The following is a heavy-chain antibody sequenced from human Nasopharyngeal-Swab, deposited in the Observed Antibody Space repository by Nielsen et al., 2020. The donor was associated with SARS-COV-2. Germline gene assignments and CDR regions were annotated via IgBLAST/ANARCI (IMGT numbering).Heavy chain of an antibody. Sequence: SETLSLTCTVSGGSISSSSYYWGWIRQPPGKGLEWIGSIYYSGSTYYNPSLKSRVTISVDTSKNQFSLKLSFVTAADTAVYYCARDRQYSSSWFGRGYNWFDPWGQGTLVTVSS. CDR3: ARDRQYSSSWFGRGYNWFDP. J-gene: IGHJ5*02. D-gene: IGHD6-13*01. CDR1: GGSISSSSYY. V-gene: IGHV4-39*07. CDR2: IYYSGST.